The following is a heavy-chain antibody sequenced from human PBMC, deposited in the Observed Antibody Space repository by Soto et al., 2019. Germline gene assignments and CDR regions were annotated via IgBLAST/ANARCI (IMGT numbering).Heavy chain of an antibody. J-gene: IGHJ6*02. CDR3: ARCPQADRYYYYYGMDV. CDR2: IYPGDSDT. D-gene: IGHD6-6*01. V-gene: IGHV5-51*01. CDR1: GYSFTSYW. Sequence: PGESLKISCKGSGYSFTSYWIGWVRQMPGKGLEWMGIIYPGDSDTRYSPSFQGQVTISADKSISTAYLQWSSLKASDTAMYYCARCPQADRYYYYYGMDVWGQGTTVTVSS.